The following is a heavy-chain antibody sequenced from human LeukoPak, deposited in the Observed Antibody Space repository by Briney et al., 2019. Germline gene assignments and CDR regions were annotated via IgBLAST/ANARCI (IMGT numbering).Heavy chain of an antibody. D-gene: IGHD3-22*01. CDR2: IKSDGST. CDR1: GFTFSTYL. J-gene: IGHJ1*01. Sequence: GGSLRLSCAASGFTFSTYLMHWVRQAPGKGLVWVSRIKSDGSTNYADSVKGRFTISRDNAKNTVSLQMNSLRPEDTGVYYCARAPSEIGGYYPEYLRHWGQGTLVTVSS. V-gene: IGHV3-74*01. CDR3: ARAPSEIGGYYPEYLRH.